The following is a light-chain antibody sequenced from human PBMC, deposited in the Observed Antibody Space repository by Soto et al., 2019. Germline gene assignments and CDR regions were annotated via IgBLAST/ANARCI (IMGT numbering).Light chain of an antibody. CDR3: STWDASLNEWI. CDR1: SSNIGSHP. Sequence: QSVLTQPPSASGTPGQRVTISCSGSSSNIGSHPVNWYQQLPGTAPKLLLYGDNQRPSGVPDRFSASKSGTSASLAISGLQSEDEADYYCSTWDASLNEWIFGGGTKLTVL. J-gene: IGLJ2*01. V-gene: IGLV1-44*01. CDR2: GDN.